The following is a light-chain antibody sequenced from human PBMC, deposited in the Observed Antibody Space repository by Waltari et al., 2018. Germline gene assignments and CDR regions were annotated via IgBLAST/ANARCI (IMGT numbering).Light chain of an antibody. CDR1: SSDVGSYNF. V-gene: IGLV2-23*02. CDR3: CSDASTTWV. CDR2: DVT. J-gene: IGLJ3*02. Sequence: QSALTQPASVSGSPGLSITISCTGTSSDVGSYNFFSWYQQHPGKAPQLMIYDVTKRPSGVSNRFSGSKSGNTASLTISGLQAGDEADYYCCSDASTTWVFGGGTRLTVL.